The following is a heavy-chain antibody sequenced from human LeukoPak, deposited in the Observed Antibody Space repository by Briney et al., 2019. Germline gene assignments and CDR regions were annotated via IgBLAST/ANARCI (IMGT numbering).Heavy chain of an antibody. J-gene: IGHJ3*02. CDR3: AREPSIGYCSGGSRSKAPDAFDI. CDR2: ISSSSSTI. CDR1: GFTFSSYS. V-gene: IGHV3-48*02. Sequence: GGSLRLSCAASGFTFSSYSMNWVRQAPGKGLEWVSYISSSSSTIYYADSVKGRFTISRDNAKNSLYLQMNSLRDEDTAVYYCAREPSIGYCSGGSRSKAPDAFDIWGQGTMVTVSS. D-gene: IGHD2-15*01.